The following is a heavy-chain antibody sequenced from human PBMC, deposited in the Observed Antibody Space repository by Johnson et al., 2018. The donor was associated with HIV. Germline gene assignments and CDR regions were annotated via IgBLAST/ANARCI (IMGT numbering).Heavy chain of an antibody. CDR1: RSSFSTYW. CDR2: IKQDGSER. J-gene: IGHJ3*02. CDR3: ARPQGGAPLAMAFDI. V-gene: IGHV3-7*01. D-gene: IGHD3-16*01. Sequence: VQLVESGGGLVQPGGSLKLSCAASRSSFSTYWMSWVRQAPGKGLEWVANIKQDGSERSYVDSVKGRFTISRDNAKNSLYLQMNSLRAEDTAVYYCARPQGGAPLAMAFDIWGQGTMVTVSS.